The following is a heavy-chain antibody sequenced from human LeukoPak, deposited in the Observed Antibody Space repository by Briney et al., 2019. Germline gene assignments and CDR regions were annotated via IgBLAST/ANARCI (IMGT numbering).Heavy chain of an antibody. CDR3: ARSYDYVWGSYRYDWFDP. V-gene: IGHV4-59*01. Sequence: SETLSLTCNVSGGSISGYHWSWIRQPPGKGLEWLGYIYYSGSSNYNPSLKSRVTMSADTSKNQFSLKLSSVTAADTAVYYCARSYDYVWGSYRYDWFDPWGQGTLVTVSS. CDR1: GGSISGYH. J-gene: IGHJ5*02. CDR2: IYYSGSS. D-gene: IGHD3-16*02.